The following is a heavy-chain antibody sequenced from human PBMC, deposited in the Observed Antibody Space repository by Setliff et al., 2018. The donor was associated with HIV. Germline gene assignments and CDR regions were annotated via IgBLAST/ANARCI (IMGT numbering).Heavy chain of an antibody. D-gene: IGHD6-19*01. CDR2: IYIGGST. Sequence: PGGSLRLSCAASGFTVSSNYMSWVRQAPGKGLEWVSVIYIGGSTYYADSVKGRFTISRDNSKNTLYLQMNSLRAEDTAVYYCARIRIAVAVTRAFDIWGQGTMVTVSS. CDR3: ARIRIAVAVTRAFDI. J-gene: IGHJ3*02. V-gene: IGHV3-66*01. CDR1: GFTVSSNY.